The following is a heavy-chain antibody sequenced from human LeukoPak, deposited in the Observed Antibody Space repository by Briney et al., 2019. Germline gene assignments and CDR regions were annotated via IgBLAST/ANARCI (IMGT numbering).Heavy chain of an antibody. CDR3: ARARGGWDNFDY. J-gene: IGHJ4*02. Sequence: SVKVSCKASGGTFNSYAISWVRQAPGQGLEWMGGIIPIFGTANYAQKFQGRVTITADESTSTAYMELSSLRSEDTAVYYCARARGGWDNFDYWGQGTLVIVSS. D-gene: IGHD6-19*01. V-gene: IGHV1-69*13. CDR1: GGTFNSYA. CDR2: IIPIFGTA.